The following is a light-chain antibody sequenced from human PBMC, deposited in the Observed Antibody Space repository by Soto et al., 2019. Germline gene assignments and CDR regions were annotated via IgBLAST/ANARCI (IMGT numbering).Light chain of an antibody. J-gene: IGKJ3*01. Sequence: EIVLTQAPATLSLSPGERASLSCRASQSVGNSLAWYQHKPGQAPRLLIYDVSNRATGIPARFSGSGSGTDFTLTISSLETEDFAVYYCQQCVIWPLFTFGHGTKVDIK. CDR3: QQCVIWPLFT. CDR1: QSVGNS. V-gene: IGKV3-11*01. CDR2: DVS.